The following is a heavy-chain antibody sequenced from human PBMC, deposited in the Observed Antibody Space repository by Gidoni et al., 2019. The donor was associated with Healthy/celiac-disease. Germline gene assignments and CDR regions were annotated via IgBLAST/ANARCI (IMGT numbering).Heavy chain of an antibody. CDR3: AKDFGYSNPFDY. CDR1: ALPFSSYA. J-gene: IGHJ4*02. Sequence: EVQLLESGGGLVQPGGSLRFPCPAPALPFSSYAMSWVRPAPGKGLEWVSAISGSGGSTYYADSVKGRFTISRDNSKNTLYLQMNSLRAEDTAVYYCAKDFGYSNPFDYWGQGTLVTVSS. V-gene: IGHV3-23*01. CDR2: ISGSGGST. D-gene: IGHD4-4*01.